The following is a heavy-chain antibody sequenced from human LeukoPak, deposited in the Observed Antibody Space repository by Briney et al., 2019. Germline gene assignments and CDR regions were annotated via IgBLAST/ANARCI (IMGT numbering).Heavy chain of an antibody. J-gene: IGHJ4*02. V-gene: IGHV3-23*01. CDR2: ITGGVSGT. CDR1: GFTFSNYA. CDR3: AKWGDYDVLTGYYVSEY. Sequence: GASLRLSCAASGFTFSNYAMSWVRQAPGKGLEWVSAITGGVSGTYYADSMKSRFTISRDNSKNTLYLQINSLRAEDTAVYYCAKWGDYDVLTGYYVSEYWGQGTLVTVSS. D-gene: IGHD3-9*01.